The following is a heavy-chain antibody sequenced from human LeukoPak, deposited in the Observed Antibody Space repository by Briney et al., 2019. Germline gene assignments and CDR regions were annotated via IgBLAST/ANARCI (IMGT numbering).Heavy chain of an antibody. CDR1: GFTFSSYA. CDR2: ISGSSGST. D-gene: IGHD3-16*02. CDR3: AKDTFMITFGGVIGSFDY. V-gene: IGHV3-23*01. J-gene: IGHJ4*02. Sequence: GGSLRLSCAASGFTFSSYAMSWVRQAPGKGLEWVSAISGSSGSTYFADSVKGRFTISRDNSKNTLYLRMSSLRAEDTAVYYCAKDTFMITFGGVIGSFDYWGQGTLVTVSS.